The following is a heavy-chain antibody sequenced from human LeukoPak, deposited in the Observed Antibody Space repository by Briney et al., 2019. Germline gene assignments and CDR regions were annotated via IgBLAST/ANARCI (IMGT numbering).Heavy chain of an antibody. Sequence: SETLSLTCSVSGDSIVSGSHYWTWIRQPAGKGLEWIGRIYTSGSTDFNPSLKTRVTMSIDASKNQFSLKLSSVTAADTAVYYCARMNGVANAFDIWGQGTMVTVSS. D-gene: IGHD3-3*01. CDR3: ARMNGVANAFDI. V-gene: IGHV4-61*02. CDR2: IYTSGST. J-gene: IGHJ3*02. CDR1: GDSIVSGSHY.